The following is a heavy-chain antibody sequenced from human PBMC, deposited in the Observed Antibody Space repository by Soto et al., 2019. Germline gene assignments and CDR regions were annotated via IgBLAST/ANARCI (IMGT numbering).Heavy chain of an antibody. J-gene: IGHJ4*02. CDR1: GFTFGDYA. CDR2: IRSKAYGGTT. D-gene: IGHD5-18*01. Sequence: GGSLRLSCTASGFTFGDYAMSWVRQAPGKGLEWVGFIRSKAYGGTTEYAASVKGRFTISRDDSKSIAYLQMNSLKTEDTAVYYCTREYVDTAMVWPFDYWGQGTLVTAPQ. V-gene: IGHV3-49*04. CDR3: TREYVDTAMVWPFDY.